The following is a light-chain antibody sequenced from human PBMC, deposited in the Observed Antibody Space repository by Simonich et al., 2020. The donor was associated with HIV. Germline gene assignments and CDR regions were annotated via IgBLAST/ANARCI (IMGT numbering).Light chain of an antibody. V-gene: IGKV3-15*01. CDR3: QQYNNWWT. CDR1: QSVRSN. J-gene: IGKJ1*01. Sequence: DIVMTQSPATLSVSPGERDTLSCRASQSVRSNLAWYQQKPGPAPRLLIYGASTRATGIPARFSGSGSGTEFTLTIRSMQSEDFAVYYCQQYNNWWTFGQGTKVEIK. CDR2: GAS.